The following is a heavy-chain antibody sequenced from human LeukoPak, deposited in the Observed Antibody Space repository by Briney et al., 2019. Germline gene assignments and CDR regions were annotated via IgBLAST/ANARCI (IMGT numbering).Heavy chain of an antibody. CDR1: GFTINIYA. J-gene: IGHJ3*01. Sequence: GGSLRLSCAPSGFTINIYAMTWVRQAPGKGLEWVSSITVNSGGISYADSVKGRFTISRDNSKNTLYLQMSSLRAEDTAVYYCAKDPNGDYVGAFDGWDRGTRVTVSS. D-gene: IGHD4-17*01. V-gene: IGHV3-23*01. CDR3: AKDPNGDYVGAFDG. CDR2: ITVNSGGI.